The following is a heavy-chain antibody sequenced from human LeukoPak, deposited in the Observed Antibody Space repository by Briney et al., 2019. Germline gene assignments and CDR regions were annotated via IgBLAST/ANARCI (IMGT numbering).Heavy chain of an antibody. Sequence: GGSLRLSCAASGFTFSRHWMHWVRQAPGKGLVWISRINSDASDTNYADFVKGRFAISRDNAKNTVYLQINSLRDEDTAVYYCARICSSTDCLIPDWGQGTLVTVSS. V-gene: IGHV3-74*01. J-gene: IGHJ4*02. CDR1: GFTFSRHW. CDR3: ARICSSTDCLIPD. D-gene: IGHD2-2*01. CDR2: INSDASDT.